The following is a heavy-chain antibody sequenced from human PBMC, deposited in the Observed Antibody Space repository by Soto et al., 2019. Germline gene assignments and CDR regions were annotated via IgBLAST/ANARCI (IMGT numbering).Heavy chain of an antibody. CDR2: INHSGST. D-gene: IGHD3-10*01. CDR3: ARSFRPRRCGAGRMGYYGMEV. J-gene: IGHJ6*04. Sequence: LSLTCAVYGGSFSGYYWSWIRQPPGKGLEWIGEINHSGSTNYNPSLKSRVTISVDTSKNQFSLKLSSVTAADTAVYYCARSFRPRRCGAGRMGYYGMEVWGKGTRVTVPS. CDR1: GGSFSGYY. V-gene: IGHV4-34*01.